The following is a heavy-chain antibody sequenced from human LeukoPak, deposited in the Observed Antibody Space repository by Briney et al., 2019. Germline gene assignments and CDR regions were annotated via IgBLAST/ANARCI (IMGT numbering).Heavy chain of an antibody. D-gene: IGHD4-17*01. CDR1: GFTYSSYE. CDR2: ISRSGSTT. CDR3: AESNTVNAFDI. Sequence: GGPLRLSCAASGFTYSSYEMNWVRRAPGKGLEWVSYISRSGSTTNYADSVKGRFTISRDNAKNSLYLQMNSLRAEDTAVYYCAESNTVNAFDIWGQGTMVTVSS. J-gene: IGHJ3*02. V-gene: IGHV3-48*03.